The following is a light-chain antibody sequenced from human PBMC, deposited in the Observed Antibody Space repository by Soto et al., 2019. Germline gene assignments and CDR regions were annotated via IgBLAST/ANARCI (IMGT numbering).Light chain of an antibody. V-gene: IGKV3-15*01. CDR1: QSLNGN. J-gene: IGKJ2*01. CDR2: STS. CDR3: QQYSDWPPT. Sequence: EIVMTQSPATLSVSPGERATLSCRASQSLNGNLAWYQQKRGQAPRHLIYSTSARAAGIPGRFSGSGSGTEFTLTISRLQSEDSAVYYCQQYSDWPPTFGQGTKLEI.